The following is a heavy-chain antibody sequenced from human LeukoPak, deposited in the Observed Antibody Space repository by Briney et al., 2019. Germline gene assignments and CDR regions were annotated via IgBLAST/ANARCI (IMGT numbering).Heavy chain of an antibody. CDR2: ISWNSGYI. J-gene: IGHJ4*02. V-gene: IGHV3-9*01. CDR1: GFTFYNYA. D-gene: IGHD6-19*01. CDR3: AKVRGTYSSGYFFDY. Sequence: PGRSLRLSCAASGFTFYNYAMHWVRQAPGKGLEWLSMISWNSGYIAYADSVKGRFTISRDNAKKSLDLQMNSLRAEDTAFYYCAKVRGTYSSGYFFDYWGQGTLVTVSS.